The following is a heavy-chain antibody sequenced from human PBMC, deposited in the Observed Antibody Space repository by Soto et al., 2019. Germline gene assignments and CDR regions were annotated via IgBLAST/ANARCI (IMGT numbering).Heavy chain of an antibody. CDR3: ARGYNWLDA. Sequence: EVQVVESGGGFIQPGGSLRLSCAASGFTVSSNYMTWVRQAPGKGLEWVSVIYSDGRTYYVDSVKGRFTMSRDNSKNTVYLQMNSLRAEDTAVYYCARGYNWLDAWGQGTLVTVSS. J-gene: IGHJ5*02. CDR1: GFTVSSNY. CDR2: IYSDGRT. V-gene: IGHV3-53*01.